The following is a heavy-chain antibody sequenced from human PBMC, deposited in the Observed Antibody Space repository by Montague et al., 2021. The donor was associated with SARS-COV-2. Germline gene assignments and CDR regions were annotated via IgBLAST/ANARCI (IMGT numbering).Heavy chain of an antibody. J-gene: IGHJ4*02. CDR3: SRTYRGTFDF. D-gene: IGHD1-7*01. CDR1: GGSFSAYY. V-gene: IGHV4-34*01. CDR2: INHSGTT. Sequence: SETLSLTCAVYGGSFSAYYWSWIRQPPGRDLEWIGEINHSGTTNYKSSLESRLSMSVDTSKNQFSLNLSSVTAADTAVYFCSRTYRGTFDFWGQGTLVTVSS.